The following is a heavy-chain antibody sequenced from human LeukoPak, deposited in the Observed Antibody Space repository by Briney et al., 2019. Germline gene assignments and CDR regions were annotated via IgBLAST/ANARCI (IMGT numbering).Heavy chain of an antibody. J-gene: IGHJ4*02. CDR2: IFYSGGT. D-gene: IGHD1-26*01. V-gene: IGHV4-59*08. CDR3: ARRSPGGAADY. Sequence: PSETLSLTRTVSGGSMSSYFWSWIRQPPGKGLEWIGYIFYSGGTNYNPSLKSRVTMSVDTSKNQFSLNLTSVTAADTAFYYCARRSPGGAADYWGQGTLVTVSS. CDR1: GGSMSSYF.